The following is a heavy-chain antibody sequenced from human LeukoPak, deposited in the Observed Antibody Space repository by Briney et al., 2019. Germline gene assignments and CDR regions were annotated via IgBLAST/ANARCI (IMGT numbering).Heavy chain of an antibody. D-gene: IGHD6-13*01. CDR2: ICDSGSI. J-gene: IGHJ4*02. Sequence: SETLSLTCTASGGPVGSGTYCWSWIRQPPGKTLEWIGYICDSGSIDHNPSLKSRVTMSVDTSKSHFSLKLSSVTAADTAVYYCARGSKAAPGTFDYWGQGTLVTVSS. V-gene: IGHV4-61*03. CDR3: ARGSKAAPGTFDY. CDR1: GGPVGSGTYC.